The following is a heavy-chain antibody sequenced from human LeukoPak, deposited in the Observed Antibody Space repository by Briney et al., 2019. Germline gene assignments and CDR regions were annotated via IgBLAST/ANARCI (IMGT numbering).Heavy chain of an antibody. CDR1: GYTFTSYY. CDR2: INPSGGST. V-gene: IGHV1-46*01. J-gene: IGHJ3*02. Sequence: ASVKVSCKASGYTFTSYYMHWVRQAPGQGLEWMGIINPSGGSTSYAQKFQGRVTMTRDTSTSTVYMELSSLRSEGTAVYYCARGRGSSSWRNDAFDIWGQGTMVTVSS. CDR3: ARGRGSSSWRNDAFDI. D-gene: IGHD6-13*01.